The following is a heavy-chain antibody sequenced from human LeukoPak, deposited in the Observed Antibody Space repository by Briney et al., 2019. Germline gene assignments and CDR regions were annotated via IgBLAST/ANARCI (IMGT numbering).Heavy chain of an antibody. J-gene: IGHJ4*02. CDR1: GFTFSSYD. CDR2: IGTLGDT. CDR3: ARGRNSNYYDSSGYYPY. Sequence: PGGSLRLSCAASGFTFSSYDMHRVRQATGKGLEWVSAIGTLGDTDYPDSVKGRFTISRENAKNSVYLQMNNLRAGDTAVYYCARGRNSNYYDSSGYYPYWGQGTLVTVSS. D-gene: IGHD3-22*01. V-gene: IGHV3-13*01.